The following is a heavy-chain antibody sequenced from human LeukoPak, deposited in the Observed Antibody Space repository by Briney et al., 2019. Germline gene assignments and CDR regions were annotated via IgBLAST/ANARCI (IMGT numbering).Heavy chain of an antibody. CDR3: ARDGPYSTSSTHPP. V-gene: IGHV3-7*03. Sequence: PGGSLRLSCEGSAFIFSGHWMNWVRQTPGKGLEWVANIKQDGSEKYYVGSVKGRFTISRDDAKNSLYLQMDSLRAEDTAVYYCARDGPYSTSSTHPPWGQGTLVTVSS. J-gene: IGHJ5*02. CDR2: IKQDGSEK. D-gene: IGHD6-6*01. CDR1: AFIFSGHW.